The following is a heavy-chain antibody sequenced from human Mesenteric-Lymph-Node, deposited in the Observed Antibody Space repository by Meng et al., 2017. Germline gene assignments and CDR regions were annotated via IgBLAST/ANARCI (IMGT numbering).Heavy chain of an antibody. D-gene: IGHD3-9*01. CDR1: GFTFSSYS. CDR2: ITGSGGST. CDR3: AKEGPSRYFDA. J-gene: IGHJ5*02. V-gene: IGHV3-23*04. Sequence: VQLVEAGGGLVKPGGSLRLSCAASGFTFSSYSMHWIRQAPGKGLEWVSAITGSGGSTYYADSVKGRFTISRDNSKNTLYLQMNSLRAEDTAVYYCAKEGPSRYFDAWGQGTLVTVSS.